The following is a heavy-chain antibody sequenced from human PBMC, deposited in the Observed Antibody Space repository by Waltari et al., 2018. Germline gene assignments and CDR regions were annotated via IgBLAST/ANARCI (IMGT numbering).Heavy chain of an antibody. CDR1: GDPLSSASYY. CDR2: IYPSGQT. CDR3: AGGGGWLTDF. Sequence: QVQLQESGPGLVEPSQTMSLHCSVPGDPLSSASYYWTWVRQPAGRGLEWIGHIYPSGQTNYSPSLRSRVTISADRSKNQFSLRLISVTAADTAVYYCAGGGGWLTDFWGQGIPVTVSS. D-gene: IGHD5-12*01. V-gene: IGHV4-61*09. J-gene: IGHJ4*02.